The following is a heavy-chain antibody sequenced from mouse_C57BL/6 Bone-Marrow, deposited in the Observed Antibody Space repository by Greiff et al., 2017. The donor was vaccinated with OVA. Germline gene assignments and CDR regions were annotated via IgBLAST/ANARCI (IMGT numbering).Heavy chain of an antibody. CDR2: IYPGAGDT. J-gene: IGHJ3*01. CDR3: ARKGAIYYGNFWFAY. CDR1: GYAFSSYW. Sequence: QVQLKESGAELVKPGASVKISCKASGYAFSSYWMNWVKQRPGKGLEWIGQIYPGAGDTNSNGTFKGKATLTAAKSASTAYMQLSSLTSEDSAVYFCARKGAIYYGNFWFAYWGQGTLVTVSA. D-gene: IGHD2-1*01. V-gene: IGHV1-80*01.